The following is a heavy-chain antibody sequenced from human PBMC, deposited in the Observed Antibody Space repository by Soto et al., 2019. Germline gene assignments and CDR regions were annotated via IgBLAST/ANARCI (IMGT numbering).Heavy chain of an antibody. V-gene: IGHV3-23*01. D-gene: IGHD1-26*01. CDR1: GFTFSSYA. CDR2: ISGSGDST. CDR3: ARRGSGSYYDY. Sequence: EVQLLESGGGLVQPGGSLRLSCAASGFTFSSYAMRWVRQAPVKGLEWVSAISGSGDSTYYADSVKGRFTISRDNSKNTLYLKMNSLRAEDTAVSYCARRGSGSYYDYWGQGTLVTVSS. J-gene: IGHJ4*02.